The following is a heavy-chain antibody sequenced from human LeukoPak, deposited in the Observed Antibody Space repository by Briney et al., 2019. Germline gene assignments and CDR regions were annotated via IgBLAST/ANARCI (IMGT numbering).Heavy chain of an antibody. CDR2: ISYDGSNE. J-gene: IGHJ3*02. V-gene: IGHV3-30*03. Sequence: GGTLRLSCAASGFTFSSYGMHWVRQAPGNGLERGAVISYDGSNEYYADSVKGRFTISRDNSKTALYLQMNSLRAEDTALYYCATMDSVVVPAADDAFDIWGQGTMVTVSS. D-gene: IGHD2-2*03. CDR1: GFTFSSYG. CDR3: ATMDSVVVPAADDAFDI.